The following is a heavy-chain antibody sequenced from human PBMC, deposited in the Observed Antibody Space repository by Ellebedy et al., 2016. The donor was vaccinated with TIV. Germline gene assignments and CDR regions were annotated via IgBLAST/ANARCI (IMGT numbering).Heavy chain of an antibody. CDR1: GITFRNYW. CDR2: INGDASLI. Sequence: GESLKISXAASGITFRNYWMHWVRQGPGKGLVWVSRINGDASLIAYADSVKGRFTISRDNAQNTLYLQMTSLRAEDTAVYYCVAGIGERWGQGALVTVSS. J-gene: IGHJ1*01. CDR3: VAGIGER. D-gene: IGHD1-1*01. V-gene: IGHV3-74*01.